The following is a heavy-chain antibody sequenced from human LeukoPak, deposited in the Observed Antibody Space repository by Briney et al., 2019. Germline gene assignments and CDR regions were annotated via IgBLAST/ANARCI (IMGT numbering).Heavy chain of an antibody. CDR1: GYTFTDYY. Sequence: ASVKVSCKASGYTFTDYYIHWVRQAPGQGLEWMGWINPYSGGTNYAQKFRGRVTMTRDTSISTAYMELSRLRSDDTAVYYCARDQSSTWPLNFDYWGQGTLVTVSS. CDR3: ARDQSSTWPLNFDY. V-gene: IGHV1-2*02. CDR2: INPYSGGT. J-gene: IGHJ4*02. D-gene: IGHD6-13*01.